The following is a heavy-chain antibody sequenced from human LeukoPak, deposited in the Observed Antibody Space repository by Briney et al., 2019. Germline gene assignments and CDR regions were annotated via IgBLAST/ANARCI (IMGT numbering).Heavy chain of an antibody. CDR3: AKDAETYYDFWSGYLPYYYYGMDV. Sequence: GGCLRLSCAASGFTFSSYAMSWVRQAPGKGLEWVSAISGSVGSTDYADSVKGRFTISRDNSKNTLYLQMNSLRAEDTAVYYCAKDAETYYDFWSGYLPYYYYGMDVWGQGTTVTVSS. D-gene: IGHD3-3*01. CDR2: ISGSVGST. J-gene: IGHJ6*02. CDR1: GFTFSSYA. V-gene: IGHV3-23*01.